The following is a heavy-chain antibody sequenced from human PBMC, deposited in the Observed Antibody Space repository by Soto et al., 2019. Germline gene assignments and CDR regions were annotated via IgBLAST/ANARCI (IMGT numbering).Heavy chain of an antibody. CDR1: GYTFTSYG. J-gene: IGHJ4*02. Sequence: QVHLVQSGAEVKKPGASVKVSCKGSGYTFTSYGITWVRQAPGQGLEWRGWISAHNGNTDYAPKRQGRVTVTRDTSTSTAYMELRSLRSDGTAVYYCARGRYGDYWGQGALVTVSS. D-gene: IGHD1-1*01. CDR2: ISAHNGNT. V-gene: IGHV1-18*01. CDR3: ARGRYGDY.